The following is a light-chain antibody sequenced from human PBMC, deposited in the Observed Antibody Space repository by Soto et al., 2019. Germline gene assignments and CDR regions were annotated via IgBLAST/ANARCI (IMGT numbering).Light chain of an antibody. CDR2: EGS. Sequence: QSALTQPASVSGSPGQSITISCTGTSSDVGSYNLVSWYQQPPGKAPKLMIYEGSKRPSGISNRFSGSKSGNMASLTISGLQAEDEADYYCCSYAGSSTSLYVFGTGTKLTVL. CDR1: SSDVGSYNL. CDR3: CSYAGSSTSLYV. J-gene: IGLJ1*01. V-gene: IGLV2-23*01.